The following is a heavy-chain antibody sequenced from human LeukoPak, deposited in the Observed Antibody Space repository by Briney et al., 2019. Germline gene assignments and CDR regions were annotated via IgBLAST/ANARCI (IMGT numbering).Heavy chain of an antibody. J-gene: IGHJ4*02. V-gene: IGHV4-31*03. Sequence: SETLSLTCTVSGGSISSGGYYWSWIRQNPGKGLEWIGYIYYSGSTYYNPSLKSRVTISVDTSKNQFSLKLSSVTAADTAVYYCAREGVATRGDRPFDYWGQGTLVTVSS. CDR3: AREGVATRGDRPFDY. CDR1: GGSISSGGYY. D-gene: IGHD5-12*01. CDR2: IYYSGST.